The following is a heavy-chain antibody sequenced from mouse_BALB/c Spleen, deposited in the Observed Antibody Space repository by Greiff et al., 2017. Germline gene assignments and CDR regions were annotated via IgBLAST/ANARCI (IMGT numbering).Heavy chain of an antibody. CDR2: INSNGGST. CDR1: GFTFSSYG. V-gene: IGHV5-6-3*01. Sequence: EVQRVESGGGLVQPGGSLKLSCAASGFTFSSYGMSWVRQTPDKRLELVATINSNGGSTYYPDSVKGRFTISRDNAKNTLYLQMSSLKSEDTAMYYCARDRDGSSLFAYWGQGTLVTVSA. J-gene: IGHJ3*01. CDR3: ARDRDGSSLFAY. D-gene: IGHD1-1*01.